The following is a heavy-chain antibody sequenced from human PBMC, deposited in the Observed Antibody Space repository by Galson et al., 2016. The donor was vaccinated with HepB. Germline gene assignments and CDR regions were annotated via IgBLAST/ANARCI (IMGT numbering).Heavy chain of an antibody. CDR1: GFSLSNHA. J-gene: IGHJ4*02. D-gene: IGHD3-10*01. CDR3: ARGHYGSGTYYNVYFDS. CDR2: IKRDGSQK. V-gene: IGHV3-7*01. Sequence: SLRLSCAASGFSLSNHAMDWVRQAPGKGLEWVANIKRDGSQKEYVDSVKGRFTISRDDAKNSLYLQMNSLRADDTAVYYCARGHYGSGTYYNVYFDSWGQGTLVTVSS.